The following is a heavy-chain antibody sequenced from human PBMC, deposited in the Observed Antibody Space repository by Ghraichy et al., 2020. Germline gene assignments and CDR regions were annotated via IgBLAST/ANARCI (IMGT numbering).Heavy chain of an antibody. D-gene: IGHD1-26*01. J-gene: IGHJ4*02. Sequence: GGSLRLSCVASGFSFGAYWLSWVRQAPGKGLEWVANINESGSGKYYVDSVRGRFTISRDNAKNSLYLQMNSLRDEDTAVYYCARDGMGGYLDCWGQGTPVTVSS. CDR3: ARDGMGGYLDC. CDR1: GFSFGAYW. CDR2: INESGSGK. V-gene: IGHV3-7*01.